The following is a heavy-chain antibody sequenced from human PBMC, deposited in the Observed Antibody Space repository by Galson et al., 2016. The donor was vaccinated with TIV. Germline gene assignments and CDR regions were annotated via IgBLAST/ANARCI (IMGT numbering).Heavy chain of an antibody. CDR2: ISRSGGNS. CDR3: AREQNYALDV. V-gene: IGHV3-48*02. J-gene: IGHJ6*02. D-gene: IGHD1-7*01. Sequence: SLRLSCAASGFIFSDYAMNWARQTPGKGLEWISYISRSGGNSFYAESVKGRFTVSRDSPDKSVFLQMNSLRDEDTAVYFCAREQNYALDVWGPGTMVTVSS. CDR1: GFIFSDYA.